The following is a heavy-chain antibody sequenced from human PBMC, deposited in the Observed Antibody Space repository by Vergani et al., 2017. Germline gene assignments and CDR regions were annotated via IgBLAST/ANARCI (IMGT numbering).Heavy chain of an antibody. D-gene: IGHD1-26*01. CDR1: GGSINPSSSF. V-gene: IGHV4-39*01. Sequence: QLQLQESGPGLVKPSETLALICTVSGGSINPSSSFWGWIRQSPGKGLEWIGSINYVGRTYYIPSLQSRATVFVETSKNQFSLNLTSVTAADTAVYYCASGRWDNWYFDLWGRGTLVTVSS. J-gene: IGHJ2*01. CDR2: INYVGRT. CDR3: ASGRWDNWYFDL.